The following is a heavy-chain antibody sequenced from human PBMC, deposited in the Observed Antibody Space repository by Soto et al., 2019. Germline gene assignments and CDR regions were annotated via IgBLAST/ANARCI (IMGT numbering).Heavy chain of an antibody. Sequence: QVQLVQSGAEVKKPGSSVKVSCKASGGTFSSYTISWVRQAPGQGLEWMGRIIPILGIANYAQKFQGRVTITADKSTGTTYIELSSLRSEDPAGYYCARVVTIFQCYDYGMDVWGQGATVTVSS. CDR2: IIPILGIA. CDR1: GGTFSSYT. J-gene: IGHJ6*02. CDR3: ARVVTIFQCYDYGMDV. V-gene: IGHV1-69*02. D-gene: IGHD3-9*01.